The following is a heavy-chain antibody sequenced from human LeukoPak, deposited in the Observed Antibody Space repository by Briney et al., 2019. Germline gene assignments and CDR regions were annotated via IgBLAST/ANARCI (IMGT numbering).Heavy chain of an antibody. CDR1: GYTLTELS. J-gene: IGHJ4*02. CDR2: FDPEDGET. D-gene: IGHD3-22*01. Sequence: GASVKVSCKVSGYTLTELSMHWVRQAPGKGLEWMGGFDPEDGETIYAQKFQGRVTMTEDTSTDTAYMELSSLRSEDTAGYYCATAHKYYYDSSGYYGWGQGTLVTVSS. CDR3: ATAHKYYYDSSGYYG. V-gene: IGHV1-24*01.